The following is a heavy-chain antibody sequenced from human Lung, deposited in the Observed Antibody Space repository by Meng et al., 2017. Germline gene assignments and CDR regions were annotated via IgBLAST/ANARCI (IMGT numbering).Heavy chain of an antibody. CDR3: ARGPNTMAHDFDY. Sequence: QWGQGLLKPPSTLPPACGVSGGALTHYDWRCIRQPPGKVLEWIGDINHSGSTNYNPSLESRATISVDTSQNNLSLKLSSVTAADSAVYYCARGPNTMAHDFDYWGQGTLVTVSS. CDR1: GGALTHYD. J-gene: IGHJ4*02. D-gene: IGHD5-24*01. V-gene: IGHV4-34*01. CDR2: INHSGST.